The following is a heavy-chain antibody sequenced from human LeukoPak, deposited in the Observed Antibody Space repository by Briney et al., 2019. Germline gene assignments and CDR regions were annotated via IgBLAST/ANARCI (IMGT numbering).Heavy chain of an antibody. J-gene: IGHJ5*02. CDR1: GGSVSSSSYY. Sequence: SETLSLTCTVSGGSVSSSSYYWGWIRQPPGKGLEWIGSIFYSGSTYYNPSLKSRVTISVDTSKNQFSLKLSSVTAADTAVYNCVRHSAYSSSSNLDPWGQGTLVTVSS. D-gene: IGHD6-6*01. CDR3: VRHSAYSSSSNLDP. CDR2: IFYSGST. V-gene: IGHV4-39*01.